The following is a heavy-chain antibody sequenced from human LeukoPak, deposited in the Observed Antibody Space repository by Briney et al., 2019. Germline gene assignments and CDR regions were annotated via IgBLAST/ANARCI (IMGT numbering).Heavy chain of an antibody. V-gene: IGHV3-23*01. CDR2: ISGSGGST. CDR3: AKEERGIAAAGMDFDY. J-gene: IGHJ4*02. CDR1: GFTFSSDA. D-gene: IGHD6-13*01. Sequence: GWSAGVSCAASGFTFSSDAMSWVRQAPGKGLEWVSAISGSGGSTYYADSVKGRFTISRDNSKNTLYLQMNSLRAEDTAVYYCAKEERGIAAAGMDFDYWGQGTLVTVSS.